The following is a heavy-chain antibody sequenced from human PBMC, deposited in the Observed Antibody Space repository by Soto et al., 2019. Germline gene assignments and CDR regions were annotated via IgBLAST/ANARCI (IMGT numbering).Heavy chain of an antibody. CDR3: ARNNQSKYRNWFGWFDP. CDR2: INHSGST. D-gene: IGHD3-16*01. Sequence: SETLSLTCAVYGGSFSGYYWSWIRQPPGKGLEWIGEINHSGSTNYNPSLKSRVTISVDTSKNQFSLKLSSVTAADTAVYYCARNNQSKYRNWFGWFDPRGQGTLVTVSS. V-gene: IGHV4-34*01. J-gene: IGHJ5*02. CDR1: GGSFSGYY.